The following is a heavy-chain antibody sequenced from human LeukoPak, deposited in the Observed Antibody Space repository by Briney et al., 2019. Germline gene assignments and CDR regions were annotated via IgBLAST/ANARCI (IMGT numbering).Heavy chain of an antibody. J-gene: IGHJ4*02. CDR1: GFTVSSNY. V-gene: IGHV3-53*01. CDR2: IYSGGST. Sequence: GGSLRLSCAASGFTVSSNYMSWVRQAPGKGLEWVSVIYSGGSTYYADSVKGRFTISRDNSENMLYLQMNSLRVEDTAVYFCAKDRPNYYGGNGHYYRRDGDYWGQGTLVTVSS. D-gene: IGHD3-22*01. CDR3: AKDRPNYYGGNGHYYRRDGDY.